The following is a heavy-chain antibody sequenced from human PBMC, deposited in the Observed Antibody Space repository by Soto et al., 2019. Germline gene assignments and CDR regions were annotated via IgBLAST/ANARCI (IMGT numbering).Heavy chain of an antibody. J-gene: IGHJ5*02. CDR3: ASSIVGATSAWFDP. V-gene: IGHV1-69*13. D-gene: IGHD1-26*01. CDR2: IIPIFGTA. CDR1: GGTFSSYA. Sequence: SVKVSCKASGGTFSSYAISWVRQAPGQGLEWMGGIIPIFGTANYAQKFQGRVTITADESTSTAYMELSSLRSEDTAAYYCASSIVGATSAWFDPWGQGTLVTVSS.